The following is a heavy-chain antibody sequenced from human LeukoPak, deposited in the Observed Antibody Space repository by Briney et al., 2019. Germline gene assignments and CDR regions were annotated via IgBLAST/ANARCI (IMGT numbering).Heavy chain of an antibody. V-gene: IGHV3-20*04. CDR3: ARLKTVTSLDY. CDR2: INWNGGST. Sequence: GGSLRLSCAASGFTFDDYGMSWVRQAPGKGLEWVSGINWNGGSTGYADSVKGRFTISRDNSKNTLYLQMNSLRAEDTAVYYCARLKTVTSLDYWGQGTLVTVSS. J-gene: IGHJ4*02. CDR1: GFTFDDYG. D-gene: IGHD4-17*01.